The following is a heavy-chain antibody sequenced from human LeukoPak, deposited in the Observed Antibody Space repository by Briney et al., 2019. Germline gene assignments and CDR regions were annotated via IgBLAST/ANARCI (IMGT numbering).Heavy chain of an antibody. V-gene: IGHV4-31*03. CDR1: GGSISSGGYY. D-gene: IGHD3-3*01. J-gene: IGHJ6*02. CDR2: IYYSGST. Sequence: SETLSLTCTVSGGSISSGGYYWSWIRQHPGKGLEWIGYIYYSGSTYYNPSLKSRVTISVDTSKNQFSLKLSSVTAADTAVYYCARGETIFGVVYGMDVWGQGTTVTVSS. CDR3: ARGETIFGVVYGMDV.